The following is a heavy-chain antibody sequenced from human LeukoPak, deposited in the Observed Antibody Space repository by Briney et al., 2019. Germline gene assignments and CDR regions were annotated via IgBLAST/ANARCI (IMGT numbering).Heavy chain of an antibody. J-gene: IGHJ4*02. CDR2: ISYDGSNK. Sequence: GGSLRLSCAASGFTFSSYGMHWVRQAPGKGLEWVAVISYDGSNKYYADSVKGRFTISRDNSKNTLYLQMNSLRAEDTAVYYCAKGGGNSGDYFDYWSQGTLVTVSS. CDR3: AKGGGNSGDYFDY. CDR1: GFTFSSYG. D-gene: IGHD4-23*01. V-gene: IGHV3-30*18.